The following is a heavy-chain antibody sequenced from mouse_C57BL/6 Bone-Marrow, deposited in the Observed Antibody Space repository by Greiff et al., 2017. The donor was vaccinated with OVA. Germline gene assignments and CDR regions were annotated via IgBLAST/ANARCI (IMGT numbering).Heavy chain of an antibody. CDR1: GYSITSGYY. CDR2: ISYDGSN. J-gene: IGHJ3*01. CDR3: ARDRSYVAWFAY. D-gene: IGHD1-1*01. V-gene: IGHV3-6*01. Sequence: EVKLQESGPGLVKPSQSLSLTCSVTGYSITSGYYWNWIRQFPGNKLEWMGYISYDGSNNYNPSLKNRISITRDTSKNQFFLKLNSVTTEDTATYYCARDRSYVAWFAYWGQGTLVTVSA.